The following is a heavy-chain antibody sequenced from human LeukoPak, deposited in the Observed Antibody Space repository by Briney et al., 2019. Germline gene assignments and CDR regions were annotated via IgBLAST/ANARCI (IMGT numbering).Heavy chain of an antibody. J-gene: IGHJ4*02. D-gene: IGHD3-10*01. Sequence: GGSLRLSRAASGFTFSTYAMSWVRQAPGKGLEWVSAISGSGGSTYYADSVKGRFTISRDNSKNTLYLQMNSLRAEDTAVYYCAKDGDGSGSYYYWGQGTLVTVSS. CDR2: ISGSGGST. CDR3: AKDGDGSGSYYY. V-gene: IGHV3-23*01. CDR1: GFTFSTYA.